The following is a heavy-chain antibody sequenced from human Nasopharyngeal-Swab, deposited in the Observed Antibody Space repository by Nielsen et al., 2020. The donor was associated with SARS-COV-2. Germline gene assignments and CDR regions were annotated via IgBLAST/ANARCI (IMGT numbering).Heavy chain of an antibody. Sequence: SVKVSCKASGYTFTDYAISWVRQAPGQGLEWMGGIIPIFGTANYAQKFQGRVTITADESTSTAYMELSSLRSEDTAVYYCARAPYGPSIDWGQGTLVTVSS. CDR3: ARAPYGPSID. J-gene: IGHJ4*02. V-gene: IGHV1-69*13. CDR1: GYTFTDYA. D-gene: IGHD2-21*01. CDR2: IIPIFGTA.